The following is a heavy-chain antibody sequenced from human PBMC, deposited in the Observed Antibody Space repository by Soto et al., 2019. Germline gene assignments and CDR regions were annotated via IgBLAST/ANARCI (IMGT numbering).Heavy chain of an antibody. V-gene: IGHV3-21*01. J-gene: IGHJ6*02. CDR2: IGTTSTYI. CDR3: ARVMCGDCSRYYYYSMDV. Sequence: EVQLVESGGGLVKPGGSLRLSCAASGFTFGTYTINWVRQAPGKGLEWVASIGTTSTYIYYADSVRGRFTISRNNAQNSLYLQMNSLRGDDTAVYYCARVMCGDCSRYYYYSMDVWGQGTTVTVSS. CDR1: GFTFGTYT. D-gene: IGHD2-21*02.